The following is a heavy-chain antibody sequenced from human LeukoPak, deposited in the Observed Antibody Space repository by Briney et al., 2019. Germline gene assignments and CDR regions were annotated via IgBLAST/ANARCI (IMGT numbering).Heavy chain of an antibody. V-gene: IGHV3-23*01. D-gene: IGHD4-11*01. CDR1: GFTFSSNA. CDR3: AKPYSNNYYYGMDV. Sequence: PGGSLRLSCAASGFTFSSNAMNWVRQAPGKGLEWVSAISGSGVTTYYADSVKGRFTISRDNSKNTLYLQMSSLRAEDTAVYYCAKPYSNNYYYGMDVWGQGTTVTVSS. CDR2: ISGSGVTT. J-gene: IGHJ6*02.